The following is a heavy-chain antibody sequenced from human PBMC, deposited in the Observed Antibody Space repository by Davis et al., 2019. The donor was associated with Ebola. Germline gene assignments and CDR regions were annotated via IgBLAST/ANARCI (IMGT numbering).Heavy chain of an antibody. V-gene: IGHV4-31*03. CDR3: ARDLRYDSSGYDYYFYMDV. CDR1: GGSISGYY. J-gene: IGHJ6*03. CDR2: IYYSGST. Sequence: PSETLSLTCTVSGGSISGYYWSWVRQVPGKGLEWIGYIYYSGSTYYKPSLKSRVTISLDTSKNQFSLNLSSVTAADTAVYYCARDLRYDSSGYDYYFYMDVWGKGTTVTVSS. D-gene: IGHD3-22*01.